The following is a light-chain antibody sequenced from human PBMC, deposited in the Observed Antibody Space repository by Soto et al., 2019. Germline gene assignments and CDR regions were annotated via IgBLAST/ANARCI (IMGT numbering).Light chain of an antibody. CDR3: QQYNNWPRGT. Sequence: EIVVTQSPATLSVSPGERATLSFSAGQSVGSNLAWYQQKHGQAPRLLIYGASTRATGIPARFSGTGSGTEFTLTISSLQSEDFAVYYCQQYNNWPRGTFGQGTRLEIK. CDR1: QSVGSN. J-gene: IGKJ5*01. CDR2: GAS. V-gene: IGKV3-15*01.